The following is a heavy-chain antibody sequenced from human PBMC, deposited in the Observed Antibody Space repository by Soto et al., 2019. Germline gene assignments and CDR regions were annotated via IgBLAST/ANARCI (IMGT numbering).Heavy chain of an antibody. CDR1: GFTFSSYG. CDR2: ISYDGSNK. V-gene: IGHV3-30*18. CDR3: AKVLDYYGMDV. J-gene: IGHJ6*02. Sequence: QVQLVESGGGVVQPGRSLRLSCAASGFTFSSYGMHWVRQAPGKGLEWVAVISYDGSNKYYADSVKGRFTISRDNSKNTRYLQMNSLRAEDTAVDYGAKVLDYYGMDVWGQGTTVTVSS.